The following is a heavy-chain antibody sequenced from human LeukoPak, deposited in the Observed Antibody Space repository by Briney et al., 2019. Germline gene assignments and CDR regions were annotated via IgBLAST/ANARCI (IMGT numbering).Heavy chain of an antibody. CDR1: GYTFTSYD. D-gene: IGHD1-26*01. J-gene: IGHJ6*03. V-gene: IGHV1-69*06. Sequence: SVKVSCKASGYTFTSYDINWVRQAPGQGLEWMGGIIPIFGTANYAQKFQGRVTITADKSTSTAYMELSSLRSEDTAVYYCARGRIVGATFDYYYMDVWGKGTTVTVSS. CDR3: ARGRIVGATFDYYYMDV. CDR2: IIPIFGTA.